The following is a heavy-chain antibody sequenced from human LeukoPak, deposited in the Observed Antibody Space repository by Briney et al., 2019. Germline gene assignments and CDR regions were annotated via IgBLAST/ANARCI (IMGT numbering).Heavy chain of an antibody. D-gene: IGHD2-15*01. V-gene: IGHV3-7*01. CDR2: IKQDGSEK. J-gene: IGHJ4*02. CDR1: GFTFSSYW. Sequence: GGSLRLSCAASGFTFSSYWMSWVRQAPGKGLEWVANIKQDGSEKYYVDSVKGRFTISRDNAKNSLYLQMNSLRAEDTAVYYCAREDIVVVVAATNFDYWGQGTLVTVSS. CDR3: AREDIVVVVAATNFDY.